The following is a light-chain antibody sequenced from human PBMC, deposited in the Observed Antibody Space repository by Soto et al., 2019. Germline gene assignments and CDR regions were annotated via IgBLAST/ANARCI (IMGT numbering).Light chain of an antibody. J-gene: IGKJ1*01. Sequence: EIVLTQSPATLSLSPGERATLSCRASQSINRHLAWYRQKPGQAPRLLIYGASTRATGIPARFSGSGSGTEFTLTISSLQSEDFAVYYCQQYNNWPWTFGQGTKVDIK. CDR1: QSINRH. V-gene: IGKV3-15*01. CDR3: QQYNNWPWT. CDR2: GAS.